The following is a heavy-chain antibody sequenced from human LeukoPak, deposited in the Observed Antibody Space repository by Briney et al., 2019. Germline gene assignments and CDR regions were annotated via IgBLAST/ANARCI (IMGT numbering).Heavy chain of an antibody. D-gene: IGHD6-13*01. CDR2: ISYDGSNK. CDR3: ARDFWSMAAAGRGLDY. J-gene: IGHJ4*02. V-gene: IGHV3-30*04. CDR1: GFTFSSYA. Sequence: GGSLRLSCAASGFTFSSYAMHWVRQAPGKGLEWVAVISYDGSNKYYADSVKGRFTISRDNSKNTLYLQMNSLRAEDTAVYYCARDFWSMAAAGRGLDYWGQGTLVTVSS.